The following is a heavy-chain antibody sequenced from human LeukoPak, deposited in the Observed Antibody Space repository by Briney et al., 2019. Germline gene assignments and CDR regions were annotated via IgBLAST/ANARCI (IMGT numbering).Heavy chain of an antibody. J-gene: IGHJ6*03. V-gene: IGHV1-8*01. Sequence: ASVKVSCKASGYTFTSYDINWVRQATGQGLEWVGWMNPNSGNTGYAQKFQGRVTMTRNTSISTAYMELSSLRSEDTAVYYCARAVYSSSPQAYYYYYYMDVWGKGTTVTVSS. D-gene: IGHD6-6*01. CDR3: ARAVYSSSPQAYYYYYYMDV. CDR1: GYTFTSYD. CDR2: MNPNSGNT.